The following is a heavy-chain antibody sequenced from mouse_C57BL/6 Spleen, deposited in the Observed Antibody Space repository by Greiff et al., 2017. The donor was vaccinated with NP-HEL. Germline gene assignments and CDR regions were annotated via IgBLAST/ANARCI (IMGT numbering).Heavy chain of an antibody. CDR3: ARGDYYGSSYTAWVAY. J-gene: IGHJ3*01. V-gene: IGHV1-55*01. D-gene: IGHD1-1*01. CDR2: IYPGSGST. CDR1: GYTFTSYW. Sequence: QVQLQQPGAELVKPGASVKMSCKASGYTFTSYWITWVKQRPGQGLEWIGDIYPGSGSTNYNEKFKSKATLTVATSSSTAYMQLSSLTSEDSAVYYCARGDYYGSSYTAWVAYWGQGTLGTVSA.